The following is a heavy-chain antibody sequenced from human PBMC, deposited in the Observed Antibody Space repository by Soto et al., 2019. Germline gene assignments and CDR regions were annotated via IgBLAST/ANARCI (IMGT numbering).Heavy chain of an antibody. D-gene: IGHD4-17*01. Sequence: EVQLVESGGGLVKPGGSLRLSCAASGFTFSSYSMNCVRQAPGKGLEWVSSIRSSSSYIYYADSVKGRFTISRDNAKNSLYLQMNSLRAEDTAVYYCARDRYGDYVFDYWGQGTLVTVSS. CDR2: IRSSSSYI. CDR1: GFTFSSYS. CDR3: ARDRYGDYVFDY. V-gene: IGHV3-21*01. J-gene: IGHJ4*02.